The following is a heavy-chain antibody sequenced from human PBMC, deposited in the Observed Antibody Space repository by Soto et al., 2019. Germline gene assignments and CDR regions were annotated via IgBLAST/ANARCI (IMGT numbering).Heavy chain of an antibody. CDR1: GFTFSDFA. V-gene: IGHV3-23*01. CDR2: VRDSGSHT. J-gene: IGHJ5*02. CDR3: TKGFSSSWYVRVS. Sequence: PGGSLRLSCAASGFTFSDFAMNWVRQAPGKGLEWVSSVRDSGSHTHYADSVKGRFTRSRDNSKNTLYLQMNSLRAEDTALYYCTKGFSSSWYVRVSWGRGTLVTVSS. D-gene: IGHD6-13*01.